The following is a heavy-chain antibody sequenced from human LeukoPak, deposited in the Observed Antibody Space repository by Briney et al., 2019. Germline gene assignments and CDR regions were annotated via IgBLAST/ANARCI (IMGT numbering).Heavy chain of an antibody. J-gene: IGHJ5*02. D-gene: IGHD4-11*01. V-gene: IGHV4-4*02. Sequence: PSETLSLTCGVSGGSITNTNYWTWVRQPPGKGLEWIGEVNLQGSTNYNPSLMGRVAISVDKSENHISLQLTSVTAADTAVYYCARTDYSNTNWFDPWGQGTLVTVSS. CDR3: ARTDYSNTNWFDP. CDR1: GGSITNTNY. CDR2: VNLQGST.